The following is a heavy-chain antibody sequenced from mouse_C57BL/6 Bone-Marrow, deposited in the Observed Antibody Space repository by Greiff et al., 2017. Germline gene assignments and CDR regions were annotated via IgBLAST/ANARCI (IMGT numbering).Heavy chain of an antibody. V-gene: IGHV1-50*01. D-gene: IGHD2-5*01. CDR1: GYTFTSYW. J-gene: IGHJ1*03. CDR3: TAYYSNYDWYFDV. Sequence: QVQLQQPGAELVKPGASVKLSCKASGYTFTSYWMQWVKQRPGQGLEWIGEIDPSDSYTNYNQKFKGQATLTVDTSSSTAYMQLSSLTSEDSAVYYCTAYYSNYDWYFDVWGTGTTVTVSS. CDR2: IDPSDSYT.